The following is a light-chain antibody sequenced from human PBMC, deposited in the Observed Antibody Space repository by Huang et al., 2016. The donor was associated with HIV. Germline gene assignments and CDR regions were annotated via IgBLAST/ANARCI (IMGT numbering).Light chain of an antibody. J-gene: IGKJ4*01. CDR3: QQYISTPLT. Sequence: DIVMTQSPDSLTVSLGERATINCKSSRTVLHSNNKNYLAWYQQKPGQSPKLLIYWYSSRESGVPERFSGDGSGSNFTLTINGLQADDVAVYYCQQYISTPLTFGGGTKVQI. V-gene: IGKV4-1*01. CDR1: RTVLHSNNKNY. CDR2: WYS.